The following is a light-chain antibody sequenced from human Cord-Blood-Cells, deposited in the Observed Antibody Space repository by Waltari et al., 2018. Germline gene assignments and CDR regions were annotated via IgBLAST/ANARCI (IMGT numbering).Light chain of an antibody. Sequence: AIRMTQSPSSLSASTGDRVTITCRASPGISSYLAWYQQKPGKAPKILIYAASTLQSGVPSRFSGSGSGTDFTLTISCLQSEDFATYYCQQYYSYPHTFGGGTKVEIK. CDR2: AAS. V-gene: IGKV1-8*01. CDR3: QQYYSYPHT. CDR1: PGISSY. J-gene: IGKJ4*01.